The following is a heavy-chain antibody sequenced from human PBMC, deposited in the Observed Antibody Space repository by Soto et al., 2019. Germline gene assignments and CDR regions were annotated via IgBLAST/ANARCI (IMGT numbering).Heavy chain of an antibody. Sequence: ASVKVSCKASGYTFTSYGISWVRQAPGQGLEWMGWISAYNGNTNYAQKLQGRVTMTTDTSTSTAYMELRSLRSDDTVVYYCAGDGSIVAPNALDYWGQGTLVTVSS. V-gene: IGHV1-18*04. J-gene: IGHJ4*02. CDR1: GYTFTSYG. CDR3: AGDGSIVAPNALDY. CDR2: ISAYNGNT. D-gene: IGHD5-12*01.